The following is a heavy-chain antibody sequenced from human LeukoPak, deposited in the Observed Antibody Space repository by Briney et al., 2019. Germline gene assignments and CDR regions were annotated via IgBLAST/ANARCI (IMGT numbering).Heavy chain of an antibody. J-gene: IGHJ6*03. Sequence: PSETLSLTCTVSGDSISSSSFYWGWIRQPPGTGLAWIASIYYSGSTNYNPSLKSRVTISVDTSKNQFSLKLNSVTAADTAVYYCARISGWYEMDYYYYMDVWGKGTTVTVSS. CDR1: GDSISSSSFY. V-gene: IGHV4-39*07. CDR3: ARISGWYEMDYYYYMDV. CDR2: IYYSGST. D-gene: IGHD6-19*01.